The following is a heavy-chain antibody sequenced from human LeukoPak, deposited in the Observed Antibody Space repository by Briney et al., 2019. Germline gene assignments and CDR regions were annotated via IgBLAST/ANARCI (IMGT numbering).Heavy chain of an antibody. J-gene: IGHJ4*02. Sequence: GGSLRLSCAASGFIISNYGMHWVRQAPGKRLEWVAVIWNDGSETFHADSVKGRFRIARDNSKNTLYLQMNSLRAEDTAVYFCARDMGRAWYGPPDYWGQGTLVTVSS. CDR1: GFIISNYG. CDR2: IWNDGSET. V-gene: IGHV3-33*01. D-gene: IGHD6-13*01. CDR3: ARDMGRAWYGPPDY.